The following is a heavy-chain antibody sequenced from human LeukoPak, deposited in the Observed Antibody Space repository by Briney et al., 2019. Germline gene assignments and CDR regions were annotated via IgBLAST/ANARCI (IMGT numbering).Heavy chain of an antibody. CDR3: ARVRRGYDTFDY. V-gene: IGHV1-18*01. Sequence: ASVKVSCKASGYTFTSYGISWVRQAPGQGLEWMGWVSAYNGNTNYAQKLQGRVTMTTDTSTSTAYMELRSLRSDDTAVYYCARVRRGYDTFDYWGQGTLVTVST. CDR1: GYTFTSYG. CDR2: VSAYNGNT. D-gene: IGHD5-12*01. J-gene: IGHJ4*02.